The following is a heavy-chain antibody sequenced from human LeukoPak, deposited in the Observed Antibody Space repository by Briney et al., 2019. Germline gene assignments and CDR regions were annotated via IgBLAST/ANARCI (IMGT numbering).Heavy chain of an antibody. V-gene: IGHV5-51*01. CDR1: GYTFTDFW. J-gene: IGHJ4*02. D-gene: IGHD1-26*01. CDR2: IHPGDSTT. Sequence: ESLKISCKSSGYTFTDFWIGWVRQMPGKGLEWMGIIHPGDSTTRYSPSFQGQVTMSADKSITTAFLQWSNLKASDTAVYYCARPRQVGPTLHFDYWGQGTLVTVSS. CDR3: ARPRQVGPTLHFDY.